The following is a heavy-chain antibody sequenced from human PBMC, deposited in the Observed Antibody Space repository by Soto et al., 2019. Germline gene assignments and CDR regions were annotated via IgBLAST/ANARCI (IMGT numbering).Heavy chain of an antibody. CDR3: ARGEQYSGRIFDY. D-gene: IGHD1-26*01. J-gene: IGHJ4*02. CDR1: GDSVSSNSAA. CDR2: TYYRSKWYN. Sequence: SQTLSLTCGSSGDSVSSNSAAWNWLRQSPSRGLEWLGRTYYRSKWYNDYAVSVESRITINPDTSKNQFSLQLNFVTPEDTAVYLCARGEQYSGRIFDYWGQGTLVTVYS. V-gene: IGHV6-1*01.